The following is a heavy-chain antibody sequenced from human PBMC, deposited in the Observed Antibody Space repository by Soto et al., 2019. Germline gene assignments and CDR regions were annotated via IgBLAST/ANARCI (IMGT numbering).Heavy chain of an antibody. Sequence: GGSLRLSCAASGFTFSSYAMHWVRQAPGKGLEWVAVISYDGSNKYYADSVKGRFTISRDNSKNTLYLQMNSLRAEDTAVYYCARDRGGDPEYHFDYWGQGTLVTVSS. CDR3: ARDRGGDPEYHFDY. CDR1: GFTFSSYA. D-gene: IGHD4-17*01. V-gene: IGHV3-30-3*01. CDR2: ISYDGSNK. J-gene: IGHJ4*02.